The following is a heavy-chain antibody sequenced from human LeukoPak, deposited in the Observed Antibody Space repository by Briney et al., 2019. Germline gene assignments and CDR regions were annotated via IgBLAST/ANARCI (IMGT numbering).Heavy chain of an antibody. D-gene: IGHD4-17*01. CDR2: ISGYNGNT. J-gene: IGHJ4*02. Sequence: ASVKVSCTASGYAFTSYGISWVRQAPGQGLEWMGWISGYNGNTNYAQNLQGRVTMTTDTSTSTAYMELRSLRSDDTAVYYCARHGDYPIGNYWGQGTLVTVSS. CDR1: GYAFTSYG. V-gene: IGHV1-18*01. CDR3: ARHGDYPIGNY.